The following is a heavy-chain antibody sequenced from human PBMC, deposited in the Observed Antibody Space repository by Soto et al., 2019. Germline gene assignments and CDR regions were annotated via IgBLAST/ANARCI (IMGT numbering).Heavy chain of an antibody. CDR3: AKAGIAVAGDYYYYGMDV. CDR2: ISYDGSNK. CDR1: GFTFSSYG. V-gene: IGHV3-30*18. Sequence: GVSLRLSCVASGFTFSSYGMHWVRQAPGKGLEWVAVISYDGSNKYYADPVKGRFTISSDNSKNTLYLQMNSLRAEDTAVYYCAKAGIAVAGDYYYYGMDVWGQGTTVTVSS. D-gene: IGHD6-19*01. J-gene: IGHJ6*02.